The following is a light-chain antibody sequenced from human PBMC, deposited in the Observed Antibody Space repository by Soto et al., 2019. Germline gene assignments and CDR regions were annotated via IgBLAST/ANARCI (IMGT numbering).Light chain of an antibody. CDR2: DVS. V-gene: IGLV2-14*03. CDR3: SSFTRSSTPYV. J-gene: IGLJ1*01. CDR1: RSDVGGYNY. Sequence: SVLTQPASVSGSPGQSITISCTGTRSDVGGYNYVSWYQQYPGKAPKLMIYDVSNRPSGVSNRFSGSKSGNTASLTISGLQAEDEADYYCSSFTRSSTPYVFGTGTKVTVL.